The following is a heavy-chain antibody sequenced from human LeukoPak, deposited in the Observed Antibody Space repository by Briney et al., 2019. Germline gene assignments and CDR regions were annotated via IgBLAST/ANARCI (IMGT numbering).Heavy chain of an antibody. V-gene: IGHV3-11*04. CDR3: ARDYCSGDSCYYSDY. CDR2: ISSSGSTI. Sequence: PGGSLRLSCAASGFTFSDYYMSWIRQAPGKGLEWVSYISSSGSTIYYADSVKGRFTISRDNAKNSLYLQMNSLRAEDTAVYYCARDYCSGDSCYYSDYWGQGTLVTVSS. D-gene: IGHD2-15*01. CDR1: GFTFSDYY. J-gene: IGHJ4*02.